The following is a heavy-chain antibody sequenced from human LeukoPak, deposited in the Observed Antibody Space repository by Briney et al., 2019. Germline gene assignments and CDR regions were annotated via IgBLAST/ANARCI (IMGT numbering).Heavy chain of an antibody. J-gene: IGHJ4*02. Sequence: GGSLRLSCAASGFTVSSNYMSWVRQAPGKGLEWVANINQDGSETFYVDSVKGRFTISRDNAKNSVYLQMNSLRAEDTAFYCCARLGAGMHFFYLDLWGQGTLVTVSS. CDR2: INQDGSET. V-gene: IGHV3-7*01. D-gene: IGHD3-3*02. CDR3: ARLGAGMHFFYLDL. CDR1: GFTVSSNY.